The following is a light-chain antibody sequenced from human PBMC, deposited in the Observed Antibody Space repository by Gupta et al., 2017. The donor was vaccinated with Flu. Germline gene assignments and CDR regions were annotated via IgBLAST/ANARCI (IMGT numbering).Light chain of an antibody. CDR1: QGINNY. Sequence: DIQMTQSPSSLSASVGERVIITCRASQGINNYLAWYQQKPGKAPNLLIFAATTVKSGVPSRFSGSGSGTDFTLTISSRQPEDVATYYCQNENYTPFTFGRGTKVDIK. CDR2: AAT. J-gene: IGKJ4*01. CDR3: QNENYTPFT. V-gene: IGKV1-27*01.